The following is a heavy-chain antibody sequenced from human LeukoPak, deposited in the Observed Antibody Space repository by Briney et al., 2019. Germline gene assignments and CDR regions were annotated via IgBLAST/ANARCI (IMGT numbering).Heavy chain of an antibody. CDR3: AKDLTHSIFGVVIMDYYGMDV. J-gene: IGHJ6*02. D-gene: IGHD3-3*01. Sequence: PGGSLRLSCAASGFTFSSYGMHWVRQAPGKGLEWVAVISYDGSNKYYADSVKGRFTISRDNSKSTLYLQMNSLRAEDTAVYYCAKDLTHSIFGVVIMDYYGMDVWGQGTTVTVSS. CDR1: GFTFSSYG. V-gene: IGHV3-30*18. CDR2: ISYDGSNK.